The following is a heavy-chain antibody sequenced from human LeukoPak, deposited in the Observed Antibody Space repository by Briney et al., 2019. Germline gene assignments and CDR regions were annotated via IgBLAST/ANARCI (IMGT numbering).Heavy chain of an antibody. Sequence: SDTLSLTCAVYGGFFRGYHGSCLRQPPGKGREWFGEINHRGSTNYNPSLKSRVTISVDMSKNQFSLKLTSVTAADPAVYYCASRYHPPAAMAASSTWFDPWGQGTLVTVSS. CDR1: GGFFRGYH. D-gene: IGHD2-2*01. J-gene: IGHJ5*02. CDR2: INHRGST. V-gene: IGHV4-34*01. CDR3: ASRYHPPAAMAASSTWFDP.